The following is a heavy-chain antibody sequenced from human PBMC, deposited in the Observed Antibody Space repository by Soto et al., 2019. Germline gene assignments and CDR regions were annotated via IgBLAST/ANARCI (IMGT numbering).Heavy chain of an antibody. D-gene: IGHD2-15*01. CDR2: MNPNSGNT. CDR3: ARGYCSGGSCCFDY. CDR1: GYTFTSYD. J-gene: IGHJ4*02. V-gene: IGHV1-8*01. Sequence: ASVKVSCKASGYTFTSYDINWVRQATGQGLEWMGWMNPNSGNTGYAQKFQGRVTMTRNTSISTAYMELSSLRSEDTAVYYCARGYCSGGSCCFDYWGQGTLVTVSS.